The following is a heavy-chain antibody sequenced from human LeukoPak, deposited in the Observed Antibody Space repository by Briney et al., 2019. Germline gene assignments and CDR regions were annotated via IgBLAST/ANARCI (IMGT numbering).Heavy chain of an antibody. CDR3: ARDSRQVATITASSGWFDP. CDR1: GGSFSGYY. CDR2: IHHSGST. Sequence: SETLSLTCAVDGGSFSGYYWSWIRQPPGKGLEWIGEIHHSGSTYYNPSLKSRVTISVDTSKNQFSLKLSSVTAADTAVYYCARDSRQVATITASSGWFDPWGQGTLVTVSS. V-gene: IGHV4-34*01. D-gene: IGHD5-12*01. J-gene: IGHJ5*02.